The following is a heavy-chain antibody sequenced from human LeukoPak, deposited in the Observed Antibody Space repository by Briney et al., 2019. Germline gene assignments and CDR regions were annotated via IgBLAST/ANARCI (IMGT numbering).Heavy chain of an antibody. J-gene: IGHJ4*02. CDR2: IIPLFGTA. D-gene: IGHD1-1*01. V-gene: IGHV1-69*05. CDR1: GGTFSSYA. CDR3: ARGPGLERFDY. Sequence: SVKVSCKGSGGTFSSYAISWVRQAPGQGLEWMGGIIPLFGTANFAQKFQGRVAITTDESTTTAYTELSSLRSEDTAVYYCARGPGLERFDYWGQGTLVTVSP.